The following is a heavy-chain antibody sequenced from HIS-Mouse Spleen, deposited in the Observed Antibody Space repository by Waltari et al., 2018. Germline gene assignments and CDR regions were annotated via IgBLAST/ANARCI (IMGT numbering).Heavy chain of an antibody. CDR3: AREIPYSSSWYDWYFDL. D-gene: IGHD6-13*01. Sequence: QLQLQESGPGLVKPSETLSLTCTVSGGSISSSSYYWGWIRQPPGKGLERIGSIYYSGRTYYNPSLKSRVTISVDTSKNQFSLKLSSVTAADTAVYYCAREIPYSSSWYDWYFDLWGRGTLVTVSS. CDR2: IYYSGRT. V-gene: IGHV4-39*07. CDR1: GGSISSSSYY. J-gene: IGHJ2*01.